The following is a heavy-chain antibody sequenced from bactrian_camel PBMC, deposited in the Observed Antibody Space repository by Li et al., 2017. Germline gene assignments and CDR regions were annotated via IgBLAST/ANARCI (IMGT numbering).Heavy chain of an antibody. J-gene: IGHJ4*01. CDR3: VKPNPDARGGFDH. Sequence: HVQLVESGGGLVQPGGSLRLSCEASGFTFSTASMYWVRQAPGKGLEWVSTIGGGATFYVDSVKGRFTISRDNAKNTVYLLMNSLKPEDTAAYYCVKPNPDARGGFDHWGQGTQVTVS. CDR2: IGGGAT. V-gene: IGHV3S1*01. D-gene: IGHD1*01. CDR1: GFTFSTAS.